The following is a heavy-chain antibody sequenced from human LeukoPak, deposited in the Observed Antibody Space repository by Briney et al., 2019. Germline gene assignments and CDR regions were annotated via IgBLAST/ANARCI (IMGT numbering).Heavy chain of an antibody. CDR2: ISSSSYI. CDR3: ARSDDSSGYYGY. J-gene: IGHJ4*02. Sequence: GGSLRLSCAASGFTFSSYSMNWVRQAPGKGLEWVSSISSSSYIYYADSVKGRFTISRDNAKNSLYLQMNSLRAEDTAVYYCARSDDSSGYYGYWGQGTLVTVSS. D-gene: IGHD3-22*01. V-gene: IGHV3-21*01. CDR1: GFTFSSYS.